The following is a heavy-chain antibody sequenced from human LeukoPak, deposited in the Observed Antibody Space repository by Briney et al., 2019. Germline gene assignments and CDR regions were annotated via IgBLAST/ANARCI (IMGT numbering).Heavy chain of an antibody. CDR2: ISGSAGST. J-gene: IGHJ4*02. V-gene: IGHV3-23*01. CDR3: AKYIPSSSGYDY. Sequence: SGGSLRLSCAASGFTFSSYAMSWVRQAPGKGLEWVSVISGSAGSTYYADSVKGRFTISRDNSKNTLYLQMNSLRAGDTAAYYCAKYIPSSSGYDYWGQGTLVTVSS. D-gene: IGHD3-22*01. CDR1: GFTFSSYA.